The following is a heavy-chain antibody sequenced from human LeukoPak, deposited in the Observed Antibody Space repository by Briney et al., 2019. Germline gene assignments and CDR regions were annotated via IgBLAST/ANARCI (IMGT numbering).Heavy chain of an antibody. CDR1: GFTFRDYY. CDR2: IRSTGSST. V-gene: IGHV3-11*04. CDR3: ARRDDY. J-gene: IGHJ4*02. Sequence: GGSLSLSCTASGFTFRDYYVTWIRQAPGKGLEWVSYIRSTGSSTAYADSVKGRFAISRDNAKNSLYLQMNSLRAEDTAVYYCARRDDYWGQGTLVTVSS.